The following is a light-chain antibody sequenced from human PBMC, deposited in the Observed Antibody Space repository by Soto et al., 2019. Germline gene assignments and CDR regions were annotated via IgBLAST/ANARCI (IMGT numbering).Light chain of an antibody. J-gene: IGLJ1*01. CDR1: ISDVVGYNF. Sequence: QPLRTHPAWVSGSPGQSITISCTGTISDVVGYNFVSWYQQHPGKAPKLMIYDVTNRPSGVSNRFSGSKYGNTASLTISGLRAEDEADYYCISYSSSTSPYVLGTGTKVTVL. V-gene: IGLV2-14*01. CDR3: ISYSSSTSPYV. CDR2: DVT.